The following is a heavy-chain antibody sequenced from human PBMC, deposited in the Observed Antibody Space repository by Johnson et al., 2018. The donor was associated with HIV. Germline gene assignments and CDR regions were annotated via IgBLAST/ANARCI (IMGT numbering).Heavy chain of an antibody. Sequence: MLLVESGGGVVQPGRSLRLSCAASGFTFSSYAMHWVRQAPGKGLEWVSAISGSGGSTYYADSVKGRFTISRDNSKNTLYLQMNSLRAEDTAVYYCARVGRLPSTFDIWGQGTMVTVSS. J-gene: IGHJ3*02. V-gene: IGHV3-23*04. D-gene: IGHD3-16*01. CDR1: GFTFSSYA. CDR3: ARVGRLPSTFDI. CDR2: ISGSGGST.